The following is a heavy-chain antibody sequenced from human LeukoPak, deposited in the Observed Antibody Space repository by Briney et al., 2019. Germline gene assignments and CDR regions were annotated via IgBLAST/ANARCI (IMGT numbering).Heavy chain of an antibody. V-gene: IGHV4-30-4*08. CDR1: GGSISSGDYY. D-gene: IGHD3-10*01. CDR2: IYYSGST. J-gene: IGHJ4*02. CDR3: ASRNSGSYSQLDY. Sequence: TLSLTCTVSGGSISSGDYYWSWIRQPPGKGLEWIGYIYYSGSTYYNPSLKSRVTISVDTSKNQFSLKLSSVTAADTAVYYCASRNSGSYSQLDYWGQGTLVTVSS.